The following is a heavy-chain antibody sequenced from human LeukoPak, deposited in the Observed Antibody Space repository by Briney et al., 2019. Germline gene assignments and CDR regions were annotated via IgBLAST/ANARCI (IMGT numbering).Heavy chain of an antibody. CDR3: ARGHFGRDY. CDR2: IKPDGSAT. Sequence: PGGSLRLSCAASGFTFSSYTMNWVRQAPGKGLQWVANIKPDGSATYYVDSVKGRFTISRDNAKNSLFLQMNSLRPEDTAVYYCARGHFGRDYWGQGTLITVSS. V-gene: IGHV3-7*04. D-gene: IGHD3-10*01. J-gene: IGHJ4*02. CDR1: GFTFSSYT.